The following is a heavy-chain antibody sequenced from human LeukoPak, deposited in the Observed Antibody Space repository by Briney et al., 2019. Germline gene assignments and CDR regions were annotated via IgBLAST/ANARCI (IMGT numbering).Heavy chain of an antibody. CDR2: INPNSGGT. V-gene: IGHV1-2*02. J-gene: IGHJ3*02. Sequence: ASVKVSCKASGYTFTGYYMHWVRQAPGHGLEWMGWINPNSGGTNYAQKFQGRVTMTRDTSISPDYMELSRLRSDDTAVYYCAIRGYCSSTSCYRPAFDIWGQGTMVTVSS. CDR1: GYTFTGYY. D-gene: IGHD2-2*02. CDR3: AIRGYCSSTSCYRPAFDI.